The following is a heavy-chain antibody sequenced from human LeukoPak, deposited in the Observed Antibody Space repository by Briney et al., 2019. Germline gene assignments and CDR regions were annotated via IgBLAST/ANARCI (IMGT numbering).Heavy chain of an antibody. CDR3: ARGGGDYYYDSSGSLDY. CDR2: INTNTGNP. Sequence: GAPVKVSCKASGYTFTSYAMNWVRQAPGQGLEWMGWINTNTGNPTYAQGFTGRFVFSLDTSVSTAYLQISSLKAEDTAVYYCARGGGDYYYDSSGSLDYWGQGTLVTVSS. CDR1: GYTFTSYA. J-gene: IGHJ4*02. V-gene: IGHV7-4-1*02. D-gene: IGHD3-22*01.